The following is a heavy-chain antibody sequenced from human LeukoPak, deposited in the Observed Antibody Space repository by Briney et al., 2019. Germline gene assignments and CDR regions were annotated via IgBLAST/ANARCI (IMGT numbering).Heavy chain of an antibody. V-gene: IGHV3-11*04. CDR2: ISSSGSTI. CDR1: GFTFSVYY. Sequence: GGSLRLSCAASGFTFSVYYMTWIRQAPGKGLEWFSYISSSGSTIYYADSVKGRFTISRDNAKNSLYLQMNSLRAEDTAVYYCAELGITMIGGVWGKGTTVTISS. CDR3: AELGITMIGGV. D-gene: IGHD3-10*02. J-gene: IGHJ6*04.